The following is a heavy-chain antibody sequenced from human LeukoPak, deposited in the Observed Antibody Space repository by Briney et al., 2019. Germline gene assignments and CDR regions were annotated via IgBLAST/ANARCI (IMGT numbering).Heavy chain of an antibody. Sequence: SETLSLTCTVSGGSISSYYWSWIRQPPGKGLEWIGYIYYSGSTNYNPSLKSRVTISVDTSKNQFSLKLSSVTAADTPVYYCARSPAFVRYYGSSGAFDYWRQGTLVTVSS. CDR2: IYYSGST. D-gene: IGHD3-22*01. CDR1: GGSISSYY. J-gene: IGHJ4*02. CDR3: ARSPAFVRYYGSSGAFDY. V-gene: IGHV4-59*08.